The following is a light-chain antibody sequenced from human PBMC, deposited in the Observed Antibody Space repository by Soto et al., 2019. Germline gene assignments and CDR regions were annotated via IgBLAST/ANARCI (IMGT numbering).Light chain of an antibody. V-gene: IGLV2-14*01. J-gene: IGLJ1*01. Sequence: QSALTQPASVSGSPGQSITISCTGTSSDVGGYNYVSWYQQHPGKAPKLMIYEVSNRPSGVSNRFSGSKSGNTASLIISGPQAEEEADYYCSSYTTSSTYVFGIGTKLTVL. CDR2: EVS. CDR3: SSYTTSSTYV. CDR1: SSDVGGYNY.